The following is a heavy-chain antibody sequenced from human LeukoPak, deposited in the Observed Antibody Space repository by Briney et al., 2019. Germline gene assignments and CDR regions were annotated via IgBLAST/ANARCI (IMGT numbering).Heavy chain of an antibody. V-gene: IGHV2-5*02. CDR1: GFSLSTNGVG. D-gene: IGHD6-13*01. J-gene: IGHJ4*02. CDR3: AHRLTGYNSNWYHGYFDY. Sequence: SGPTLVKPTQTLTLTCTLSGFSLSTNGVGVGWIRQPPGEALEWLTLIYWDDDKRYNPSLKSRLTVTKDVSKNQVVLTLTNMDPVDTATYYCAHRLTGYNSNWYHGYFDYWGQGTLVTVSS. CDR2: IYWDDDK.